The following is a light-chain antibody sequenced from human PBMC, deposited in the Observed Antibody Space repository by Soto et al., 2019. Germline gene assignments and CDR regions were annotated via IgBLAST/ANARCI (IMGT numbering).Light chain of an antibody. CDR1: QSVSNN. CDR3: KQYKEWPPFT. Sequence: EIVLTQSPGTLSLSPGERATLSCRASQSVSNNYLAWYQQKPGQAPRLLIYGASNRATGIPDRFSGSGSGTEFTLSISSLQSEDFAVYYCKQYKEWPPFTFGQGTLLEIK. J-gene: IGKJ5*01. CDR2: GAS. V-gene: IGKV3D-15*01.